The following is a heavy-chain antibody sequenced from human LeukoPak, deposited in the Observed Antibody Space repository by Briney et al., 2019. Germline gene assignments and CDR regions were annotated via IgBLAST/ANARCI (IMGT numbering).Heavy chain of an antibody. J-gene: IGHJ4*02. CDR1: GYTFSSSW. CDR3: ARQYGRPFDY. D-gene: IGHD4-17*01. CDR2: IYPGDSDT. Sequence: GDSLKISCKGSGYTFSSSWIGWVRQMPGKGLEWMGTIYPGDSDTRYSPSFQGQVTISADKSINTAYLQWSSLKATDTGIYYCARQYGRPFDYWGQGTLVTVSS. V-gene: IGHV5-51*01.